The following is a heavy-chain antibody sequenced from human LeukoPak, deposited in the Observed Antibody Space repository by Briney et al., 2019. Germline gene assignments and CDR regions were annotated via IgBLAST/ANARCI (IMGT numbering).Heavy chain of an antibody. CDR2: ISGSGGST. D-gene: IGHD3-22*01. Sequence: GGSLRLSYAASGFTFSSYAMSWVRQAPGKGLEWVSAISGSGGSTYYADSVKGRFTISRDNSKNTLYLQMNSLRAEDTAVYYCAKDRAMIVVVITKGFDYWGQGTLVTVSS. CDR3: AKDRAMIVVVITKGFDY. J-gene: IGHJ4*02. CDR1: GFTFSSYA. V-gene: IGHV3-23*01.